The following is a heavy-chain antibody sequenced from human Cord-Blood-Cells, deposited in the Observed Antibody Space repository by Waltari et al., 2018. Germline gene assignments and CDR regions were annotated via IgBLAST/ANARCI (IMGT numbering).Heavy chain of an antibody. J-gene: IGHJ4*02. V-gene: IGHV3-30*18. D-gene: IGHD4-4*01. CDR1: GFTFSRYG. Sequence: QVQLVESGGGVVQPGRSLRLSCAASGFTFSRYGMHWVRQAPGKGLEWVAVISYDGSNKYYADSVKGRFTISRDNSKNTLYLQMNSLRAEDTAVYYCAKDDYSNFDYWGQGTLVTVSS. CDR3: AKDDYSNFDY. CDR2: ISYDGSNK.